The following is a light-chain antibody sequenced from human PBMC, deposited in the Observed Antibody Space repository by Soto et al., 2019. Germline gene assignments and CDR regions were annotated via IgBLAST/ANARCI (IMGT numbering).Light chain of an antibody. V-gene: IGKV1-27*01. CDR2: AAS. Sequence: DIQMTQSPSSLSASVGDRVTITCRASQGISNYLAWYQQKPGKVPKLLIYAASTLHSGVPSRSSGSGSGTDFTLTISSPQPDDVATYYCQKYNSAPRAFGQGTKVDIK. J-gene: IGKJ1*01. CDR1: QGISNY. CDR3: QKYNSAPRA.